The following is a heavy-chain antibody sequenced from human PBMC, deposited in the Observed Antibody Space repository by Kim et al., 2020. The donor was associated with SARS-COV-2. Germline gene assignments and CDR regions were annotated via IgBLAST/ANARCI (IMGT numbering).Heavy chain of an antibody. J-gene: IGHJ4*02. Sequence: GGSLRLSCAASGFTFNNYGMSWVRQAPGKGLEGVAAISGSGGSTYKADTAKGRFTIPRDNSKNKVHVQMNGLRAEDTAVYYCAKRSKWVEGATDWGGYWGQGTLVTV. V-gene: IGHV3-23*01. CDR1: GFTFNNYG. CDR3: AKRSKWVEGATDWGGY. CDR2: ISGSGGST. D-gene: IGHD2-15*01.